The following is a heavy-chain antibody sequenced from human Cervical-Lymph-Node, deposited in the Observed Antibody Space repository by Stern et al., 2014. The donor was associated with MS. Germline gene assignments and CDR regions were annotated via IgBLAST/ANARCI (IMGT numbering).Heavy chain of an antibody. CDR3: ARGGRDGYNYWYFAL. Sequence: QVQLVESGPGLVKPSETLSLTCTVSGDSITDYSWSWIRQPPGKGLEWIGCIFHSGTTNYNPSLKSRVTMSADTSKKQFSLILTSVTAADTAVYFCARGGRDGYNYWYFALWGRGTLVTVSS. V-gene: IGHV4-59*01. CDR1: GDSITDYS. CDR2: IFHSGTT. J-gene: IGHJ2*01. D-gene: IGHD5-24*01.